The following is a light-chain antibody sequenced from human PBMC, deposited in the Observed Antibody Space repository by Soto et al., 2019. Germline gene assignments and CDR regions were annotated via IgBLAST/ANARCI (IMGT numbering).Light chain of an antibody. V-gene: IGKV3-15*01. CDR3: QQYKSWPRT. CDR1: QSVSSN. Sequence: EIVMTQSPPTLSVSPGERATLSCRASQSVSSNLAWYQQKRGQAPRLLIYGASTRATGIPARFSGSGSGTEFSLTISSLQSEDFAVYYCQQYKSWPRTFGQGTRLEIK. J-gene: IGKJ1*01. CDR2: GAS.